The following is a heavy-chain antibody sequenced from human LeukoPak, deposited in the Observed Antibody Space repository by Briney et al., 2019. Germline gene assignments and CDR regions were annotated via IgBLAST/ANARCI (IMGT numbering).Heavy chain of an antibody. CDR3: AGAYCGGDCYSGRAFDI. Sequence: SGTLSLTCAVSGGSISSSYWWSWVRQPPGKGLEWIGEVWHSGSTNYYPSLKSRVTISIEKSKNQFSLKLSSVTAADTAVYYCAGAYCGGDCYSGRAFDIWGQGTMVTVSS. V-gene: IGHV4-4*02. CDR1: GGSISSSYW. J-gene: IGHJ3*02. D-gene: IGHD2-21*02. CDR2: VWHSGST.